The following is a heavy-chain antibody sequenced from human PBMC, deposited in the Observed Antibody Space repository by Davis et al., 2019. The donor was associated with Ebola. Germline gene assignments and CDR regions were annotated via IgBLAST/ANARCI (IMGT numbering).Heavy chain of an antibody. Sequence: ASVKVSCKASGYTFTSYSMPWVRQAPGQGLEWMGIINPSGGSTSYAQKFQGRVTMTRDTSTSTVYMELSSLRSEDTAVYYCARRGLEIYYYYGMDVWGQGTTVTVSS. D-gene: IGHD3-3*01. J-gene: IGHJ6*02. CDR2: INPSGGST. CDR1: GYTFTSYS. V-gene: IGHV1-46*01. CDR3: ARRGLEIYYYYGMDV.